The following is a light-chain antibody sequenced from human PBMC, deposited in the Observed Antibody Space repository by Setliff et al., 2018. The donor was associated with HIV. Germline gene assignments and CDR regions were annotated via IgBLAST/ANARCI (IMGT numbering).Light chain of an antibody. CDR3: TSYTRNTTYV. V-gene: IGLV2-14*03. CDR2: DVT. J-gene: IGLJ1*01. CDR1: SSDVGGFDY. Sequence: QSALTQPASVSGSPGQPITISCTGTSSDVGGFDYVSWYQQHPGKAPKLMIYDVTNRPSGVSNRFSASKSGNTASLTISGLQAEDEADYYCTSYTRNTTYVFGTGTRAPS.